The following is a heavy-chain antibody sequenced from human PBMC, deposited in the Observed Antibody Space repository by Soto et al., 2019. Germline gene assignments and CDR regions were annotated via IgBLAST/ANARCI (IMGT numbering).Heavy chain of an antibody. J-gene: IGHJ6*02. CDR1: GGSISSGGYY. D-gene: IGHD3-3*01. Sequence: QVQLQESGPGLVKPSQTLSLTCTVSGGSISSGGYYWSWIRQHPGKGLEWVGYIYYSGSTYYNPSLKSRVTISVDTSNNQFSLKLRSVTAADTAVYYCARDPIRYYDFWSGYYVYGMDVWGQGTTVTVSS. CDR3: ARDPIRYYDFWSGYYVYGMDV. CDR2: IYYSGST. V-gene: IGHV4-31*03.